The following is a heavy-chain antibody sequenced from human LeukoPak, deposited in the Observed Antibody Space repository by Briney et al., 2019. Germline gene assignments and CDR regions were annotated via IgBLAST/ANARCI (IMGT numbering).Heavy chain of an antibody. CDR2: INPNSGGS. CDR1: GYPFTDYY. V-gene: IGHV1-2*02. Sequence: GASVKVSCKASGYPFTDYYIHWVRQAPGQGLEWMGWINPNSGGSSYAQKFRGRVTMTRDTSISTAYMELHRLRSDDTAVYYCATVPTSMVTLTFFDYWGQGTLVTVSS. D-gene: IGHD5-18*01. CDR3: ATVPTSMVTLTFFDY. J-gene: IGHJ4*02.